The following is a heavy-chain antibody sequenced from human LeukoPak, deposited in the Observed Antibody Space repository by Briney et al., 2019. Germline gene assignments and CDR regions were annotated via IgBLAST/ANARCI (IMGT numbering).Heavy chain of an antibody. D-gene: IGHD3-3*01. V-gene: IGHV1-69*13. CDR3: ARRQSFTIFGVVFNWFDP. J-gene: IGHJ5*02. Sequence: ASVKVSCKASGGTFSSYAISWVRQAPGQGLEWMGGIIPIFGTANYAQKFQGRVTITADESTSTAYMELSSLRSEDTAVYYCARRQSFTIFGVVFNWFDPWGQGTLVTVSS. CDR1: GGTFSSYA. CDR2: IIPIFGTA.